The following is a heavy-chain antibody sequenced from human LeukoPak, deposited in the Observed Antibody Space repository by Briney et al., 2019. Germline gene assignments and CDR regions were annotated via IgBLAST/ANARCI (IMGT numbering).Heavy chain of an antibody. CDR2: ISGSGGST. CDR3: AKDLNYGDLLDY. D-gene: IGHD4-17*01. V-gene: IGHV3-23*01. Sequence: GGSLRLSCAAPGFTFSSYGMSWVRQAPGKGLEWVSAISGSGGSTYYADSVKGRFTISRDNSKNTLYLQMNSLRAEDTAVYYCAKDLNYGDLLDYWGQGTLVTVSS. CDR1: GFTFSSYG. J-gene: IGHJ4*02.